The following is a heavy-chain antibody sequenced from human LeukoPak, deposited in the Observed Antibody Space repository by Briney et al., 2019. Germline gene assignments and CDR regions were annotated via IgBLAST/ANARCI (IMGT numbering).Heavy chain of an antibody. CDR3: ARARGTYGSGSYIESLYYYYMDV. D-gene: IGHD3-10*01. J-gene: IGHJ6*03. CDR1: GGSFSGYY. Sequence: NPSETLSLTCAVYGGSFSGYYWSWIRQPPGKGLEWIGEINHSGSTNYNPSLKSRVTISVDTSKNQFSLKLSSVTAADTAVYYCARARGTYGSGSYIESLYYYYMDVWGKGTTVTVSS. CDR2: INHSGST. V-gene: IGHV4-34*01.